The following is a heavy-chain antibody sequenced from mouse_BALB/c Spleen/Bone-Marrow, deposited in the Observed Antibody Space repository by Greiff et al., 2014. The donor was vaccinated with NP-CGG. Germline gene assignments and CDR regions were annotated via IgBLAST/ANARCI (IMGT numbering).Heavy chain of an antibody. D-gene: IGHD2-3*01. V-gene: IGHV1S33*01. CDR2: VYLGDGGT. J-gene: IGHJ2*01. CDR1: GYTFTSYD. CDR3: SRSDDGVPYAFDY. Sequence: LQQSGPELARPGALVKISCKASGYTFTSYDINWVKQRPGQGLEWIGSVYLGDGGTKYNEKFKGKAKLTADKSSSTAYMQLSSLTSESSAVVFCSRSDDGVPYAFDYWGQGTTLIVSS.